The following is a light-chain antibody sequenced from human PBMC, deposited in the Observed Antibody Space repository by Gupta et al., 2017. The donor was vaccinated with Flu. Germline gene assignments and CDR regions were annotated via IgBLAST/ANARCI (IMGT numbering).Light chain of an antibody. Sequence: QSVLTQPPSVSGAPGQRVTISCTGSSSNIGAGYDVHWYQQLPGTAPTLLIYGTSNRPSEVPDPCSGCKSGTSASLAITGLQAEDEADYYCQSYGSSLSGSRVFGTGTKVTVL. CDR3: QSYGSSLSGSRV. J-gene: IGLJ1*01. CDR2: GTS. CDR1: SSNIGAGYD. V-gene: IGLV1-40*01.